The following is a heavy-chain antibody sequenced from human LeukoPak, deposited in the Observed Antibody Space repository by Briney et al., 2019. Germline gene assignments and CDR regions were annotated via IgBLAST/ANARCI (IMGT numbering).Heavy chain of an antibody. V-gene: IGHV4-34*01. CDR3: ARGVGATTRMAFDI. D-gene: IGHD1-26*01. CDR2: INHSGST. Sequence: SETLSLTCAVYGGSFSGYYWSWIRQPPGKGLEWIGEINHSGSTNYNPSLKSRVTISVDTSKNQFSLKLSSVTAADTAVYYCARGVGATTRMAFDIWGQGTMVTVSS. J-gene: IGHJ3*02. CDR1: GGSFSGYY.